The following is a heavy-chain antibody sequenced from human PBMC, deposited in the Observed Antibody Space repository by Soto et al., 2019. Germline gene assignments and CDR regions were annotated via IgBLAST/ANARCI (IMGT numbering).Heavy chain of an antibody. CDR3: ARDHKWVGMDV. CDR2: INYSGTT. J-gene: IGHJ6*02. CDR1: GGSFSSDSFI. V-gene: IGHV4-31*03. D-gene: IGHD1-26*01. Sequence: PSETLSLTCSVSGGSFSSDSFIWSWVRQFPGKGLEWIGYINYSGTTYYNPSLRSRITMSVDKSKNQFSLNLSSVTAADKAVYYCARDHKWVGMDVWGQGTTVTVSS.